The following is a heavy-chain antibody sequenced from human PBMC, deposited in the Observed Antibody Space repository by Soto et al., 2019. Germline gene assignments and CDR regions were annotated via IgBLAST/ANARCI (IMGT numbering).Heavy chain of an antibody. V-gene: IGHV3-23*01. CDR2: ISGSGGST. CDR1: GFTFSSSA. Sequence: HPGGSLRLSCAASGFTFSSSAMSWVRQAPGKGLEWVSTISGSGGSTYSANSVKGRFTISRDNSKTTLYLQMDSLRAEDTALYYCAKQYSSSWNHFDYWGQGTLVTVSS. D-gene: IGHD6-13*01. CDR3: AKQYSSSWNHFDY. J-gene: IGHJ4*02.